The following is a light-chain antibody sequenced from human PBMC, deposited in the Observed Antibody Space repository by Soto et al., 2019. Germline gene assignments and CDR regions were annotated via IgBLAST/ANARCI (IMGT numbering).Light chain of an antibody. V-gene: IGLV2-8*01. CDR1: SGDVGSHNY. Sequence: QSALTQPPSASGSPGQSVTISCTGTSGDVGSHNYVSWYQQQPGKAPKVIMYEVNKRPSGVPDRFSGSKSGSTAALTVSWLQAEDEADYYCKSYSGTNNGAFGGGTKLTVL. CDR3: KSYSGTNNGA. CDR2: EVN. J-gene: IGLJ3*02.